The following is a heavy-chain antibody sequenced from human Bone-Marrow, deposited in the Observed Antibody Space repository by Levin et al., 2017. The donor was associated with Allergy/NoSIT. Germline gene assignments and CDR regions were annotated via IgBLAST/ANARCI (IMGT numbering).Heavy chain of an antibody. V-gene: IGHV3-21*01. Sequence: GGSLRLSCAASGFTFSLYTMNWVRQTPGKGLEWVSSITSNSGYIYYADSVKGRFTISRDNSKNSLYLQMISLRAEDTAIYHCARDRGIVAATPDAFDIWGLGTKVTVSS. CDR3: ARDRGIVAATPDAFDI. J-gene: IGHJ3*02. CDR1: GFTFSLYT. D-gene: IGHD1-26*01. CDR2: ITSNSGYI.